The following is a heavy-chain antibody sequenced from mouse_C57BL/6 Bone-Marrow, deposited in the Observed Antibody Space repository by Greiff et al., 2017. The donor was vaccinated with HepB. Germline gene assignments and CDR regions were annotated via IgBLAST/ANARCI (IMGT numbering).Heavy chain of an antibody. CDR1: GFTFSSYG. V-gene: IGHV5-6*02. CDR3: ARRAMDY. Sequence: EVKVVESGGDLVKPGGSLKLSCAASGFTFSSYGMAWVRQTPDKRLEWVATISSGGSYTYYPDSVKGRFTISRDNAKNTLYLQVSSLKSEDTAMYYCARRAMDYWGQGTSVTVSS. CDR2: ISSGGSYT. J-gene: IGHJ4*01.